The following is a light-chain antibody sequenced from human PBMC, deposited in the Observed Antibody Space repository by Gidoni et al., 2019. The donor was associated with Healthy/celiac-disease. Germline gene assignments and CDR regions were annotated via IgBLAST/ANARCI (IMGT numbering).Light chain of an antibody. J-gene: IGLJ3*02. CDR3: QTWGTGSNWV. Sequence: QLVLTQSPSASASLGASVKLTCTLSSGHSSYAIAWHQQQPEQGPRYLMKLNSDGSHSKGDGIPDRFSGSSSGAERYLTISSLQSEDEAYYYCQTWGTGSNWVFGGGTKLTVL. CDR2: LNSDGSH. V-gene: IGLV4-69*01. CDR1: SGHSSYA.